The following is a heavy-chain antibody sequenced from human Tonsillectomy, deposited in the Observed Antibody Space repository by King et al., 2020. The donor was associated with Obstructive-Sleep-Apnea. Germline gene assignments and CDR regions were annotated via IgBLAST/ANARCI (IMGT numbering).Heavy chain of an antibody. Sequence: LQLQESGPGLVKPSGTLSLTCAVSGGAISSTNWWSWVRQPPGKGLEWIGESYHSGSTNYNPALKNRVTISIDKAENQFFLQLTAMTAADTAVYYCASGNSTSPGYWGQGTLVTVSS. J-gene: IGHJ4*02. CDR1: GGAISSTNW. CDR3: ASGNSTSPGY. CDR2: SYHSGST. V-gene: IGHV4-4*02. D-gene: IGHD2/OR15-2a*01.